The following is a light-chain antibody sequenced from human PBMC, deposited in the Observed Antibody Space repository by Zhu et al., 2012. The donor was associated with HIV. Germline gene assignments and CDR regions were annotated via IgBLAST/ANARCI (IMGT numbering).Light chain of an antibody. J-gene: IGKJ2*01. V-gene: IGKV3-15*01. CDR3: QQYNNWPYT. CDR2: GAS. CDR1: QSVSSN. Sequence: EIVMTQSPATLSVSPGERATLSCRASQSVSSNLAWYQQKPGQAPRLPIYGASTGATGIPARFSGSGSGTEFTLTISSMQSEDFAVYYCQQYNNWPYTFGQGTKLEIK.